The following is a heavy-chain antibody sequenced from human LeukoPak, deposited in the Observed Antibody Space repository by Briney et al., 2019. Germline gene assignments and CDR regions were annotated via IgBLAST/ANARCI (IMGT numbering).Heavy chain of an antibody. Sequence: GASVKVSCKASGGTFSNYGITWVRQAPGQGLEWMGGIILIFGTANYAQKFQGRVTITADKSTNTAYMELSSLRSEDTAVYYCARNLWFGESSDAFDMWGQGTMVTVSS. CDR1: GGTFSNYG. CDR2: IILIFGTA. V-gene: IGHV1-69*06. J-gene: IGHJ3*02. D-gene: IGHD3-10*01. CDR3: ARNLWFGESSDAFDM.